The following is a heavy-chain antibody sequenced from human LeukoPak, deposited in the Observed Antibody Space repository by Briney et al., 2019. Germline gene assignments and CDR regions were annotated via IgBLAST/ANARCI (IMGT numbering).Heavy chain of an antibody. CDR2: IWYDGSNK. V-gene: IGHV3-33*08. J-gene: IGHJ4*02. CDR3: ARGFLKQWLVPDY. CDR1: GFSFSRYW. D-gene: IGHD6-19*01. Sequence: GGSLRLSCAASGFSFSRYWMHWVRQAPGKGLEWVAVIWYDGSNKYYADSVKGQFTISRDNSKNTLYLQMNSLRAEDTAVYYCARGFLKQWLVPDYWGQGTLVTVSS.